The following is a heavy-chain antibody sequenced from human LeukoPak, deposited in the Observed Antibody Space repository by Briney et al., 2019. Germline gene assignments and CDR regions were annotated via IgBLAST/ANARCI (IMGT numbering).Heavy chain of an antibody. D-gene: IGHD3-22*01. CDR2: ISGSGGST. CDR3: AKSLPLYYYDSSGLTFDY. J-gene: IGHJ4*02. Sequence: GGSLRLSCAASGFIFSSYAMSWVRQAPGKGLEWVSAISGSGGSTYYADSVKGRFTISRDNSKNTLYLQMNSLGAEDTAVYYCAKSLPLYYYDSSGLTFDYWGQGTLVTVSS. V-gene: IGHV3-23*01. CDR1: GFIFSSYA.